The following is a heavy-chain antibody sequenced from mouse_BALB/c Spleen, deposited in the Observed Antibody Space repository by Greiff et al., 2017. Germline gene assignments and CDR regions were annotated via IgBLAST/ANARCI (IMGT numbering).Heavy chain of an antibody. V-gene: IGHV4-1*02. CDR2: INPDSSTI. D-gene: IGHD2-4*01. J-gene: IGHJ1*01. CDR1: GFDFSRYW. CDR3: ARQGGYDYLYWYFDV. Sequence: EVKLMESGGGLVQPGGSLKLSCAASGFDFSRYWMSWVRQAPGKGLEWIGEINPDSSTINYTPSLKDKFIISRDNAKNTLYLQMSKVRSEDTALYYCARQGGYDYLYWYFDVWGAGTTVTVSS.